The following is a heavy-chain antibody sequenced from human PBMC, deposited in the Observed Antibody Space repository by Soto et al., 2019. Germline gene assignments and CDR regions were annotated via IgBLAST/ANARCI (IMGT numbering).Heavy chain of an antibody. CDR1: GGSITRRSSY. V-gene: IGHV4-39*01. Sequence: SETLSLTCIVSGGSITRRSSYWAWIRQPPGKGLEWVGTFYDGNTYHNPSLRSRITIAVDTSKNQFSLKLNSVAAADTAFYYCATTRGLAVGGSFDYWGQGMLVTVPS. J-gene: IGHJ4*02. CDR3: ATTRGLAVGGSFDY. D-gene: IGHD3-10*01. CDR2: FYDGNT.